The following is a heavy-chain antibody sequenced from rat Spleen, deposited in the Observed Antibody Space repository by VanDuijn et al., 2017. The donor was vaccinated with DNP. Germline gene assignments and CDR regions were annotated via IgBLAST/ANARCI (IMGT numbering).Heavy chain of an antibody. D-gene: IGHD1-4*01. J-gene: IGHJ2*01. CDR1: GFSLTSNS. CDR2: IWSGGST. Sequence: QVQLKESGPGLVQPSQTLSLTCTVSGFSLTSNSVHWIRQPPGKGLEWVGVIWSGGSTDYNSVLKSRLSISRDTSKSQVYLKMNSLQTEDTAIYFCTRGNGYNPDYWGQGVMVTVSS. CDR3: TRGNGYNPDY. V-gene: IGHV2-1*01.